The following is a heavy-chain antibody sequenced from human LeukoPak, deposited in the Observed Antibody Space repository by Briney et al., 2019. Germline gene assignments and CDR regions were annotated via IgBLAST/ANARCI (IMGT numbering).Heavy chain of an antibody. Sequence: PGGSLRLSCAASGFTFSSYSMNWVRQAPGKGLEWVSSISSSSSYIYYADSVKGRFTTSRDNAKNSLYLQMNSLRAEDTAVYYCARGRPMGADYWGQGTLVTVSS. CDR3: ARGRPMGADY. CDR2: ISSSSSYI. J-gene: IGHJ4*02. V-gene: IGHV3-21*01. CDR1: GFTFSSYS. D-gene: IGHD3-10*01.